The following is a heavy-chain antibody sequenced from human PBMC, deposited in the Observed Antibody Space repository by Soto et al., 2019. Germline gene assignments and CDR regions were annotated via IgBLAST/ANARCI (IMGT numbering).Heavy chain of an antibody. CDR2: IYPDDSHT. D-gene: IGHD3-10*01. Sequence: GESLKISCKGSGYSFTNYWIGWGRQMPGKGLEWMGVIYPDDSHTRYNPSSQGQVTISVDKSISTAYLQWSSLKASDTAIYYWVSSYGSASSSEFDSRGQVTLVTVSS. CDR3: VSSYGSASSSEFDS. CDR1: GYSFTNYW. J-gene: IGHJ4*02. V-gene: IGHV5-51*01.